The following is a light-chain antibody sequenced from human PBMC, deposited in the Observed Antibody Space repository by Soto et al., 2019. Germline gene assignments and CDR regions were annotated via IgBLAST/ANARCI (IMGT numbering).Light chain of an antibody. CDR2: GAS. V-gene: IGKV3-20*01. J-gene: IGKJ5*01. CDR3: QQYARSPIT. Sequence: XIVLTQSPGTLSLSPGERATLSCWSIQIVSSNYLAWYQRRPGQAPRLLIFGASSRASGIPERFNGSGSGKHFTLTISRLEPEDFAVYYCQQYARSPITFGQGPRLEIK. CDR1: QIVSSNY.